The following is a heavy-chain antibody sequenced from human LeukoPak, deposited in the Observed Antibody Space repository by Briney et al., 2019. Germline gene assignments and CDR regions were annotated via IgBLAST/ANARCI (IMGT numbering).Heavy chain of an antibody. Sequence: PSETLSLTCTVSGGSISSYYWSWIRQPPGKGLEWIGYICYSGSPNYNPSLKSRVTISVDTFKNRFSLNLTSVTAADTAVYYCVRGGAVAAKYYFDYWGQGTLVTVSS. CDR2: ICYSGSP. CDR1: GGSISSYY. D-gene: IGHD6-19*01. CDR3: VRGGAVAAKYYFDY. J-gene: IGHJ4*02. V-gene: IGHV4-59*08.